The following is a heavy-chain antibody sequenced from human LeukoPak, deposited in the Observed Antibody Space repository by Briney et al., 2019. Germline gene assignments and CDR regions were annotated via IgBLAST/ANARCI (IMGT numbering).Heavy chain of an antibody. V-gene: IGHV1-8*03. Sequence: ASVKDSCKASGYTFTSYDINWVRQATGQGLEWMGWMNPNSGNTGYAQKFQGRVTITRNTSISTAYMELSSLRSEDTAVYYCARGRITIFGMVIAQGDYWGQGTLVTVSS. CDR3: ARGRITIFGMVIAQGDY. J-gene: IGHJ4*02. D-gene: IGHD3-3*01. CDR2: MNPNSGNT. CDR1: GYTFTSYD.